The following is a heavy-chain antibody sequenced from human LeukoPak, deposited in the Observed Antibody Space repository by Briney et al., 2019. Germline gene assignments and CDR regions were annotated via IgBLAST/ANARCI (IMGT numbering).Heavy chain of an antibody. J-gene: IGHJ4*02. CDR1: GFTFSSYG. D-gene: IGHD2-2*01. CDR3: AKDRVVVVPAAMDY. Sequence: PGRSLRLSCAASGFTFSSYGMHWVRQAPGKGLEWVAVIWYGGSNKYYADSVKGRFTISRDNSKNTLYLQMNSLRAEDTAVYYCAKDRVVVVPAAMDYWGQGTLVTVSS. V-gene: IGHV3-33*06. CDR2: IWYGGSNK.